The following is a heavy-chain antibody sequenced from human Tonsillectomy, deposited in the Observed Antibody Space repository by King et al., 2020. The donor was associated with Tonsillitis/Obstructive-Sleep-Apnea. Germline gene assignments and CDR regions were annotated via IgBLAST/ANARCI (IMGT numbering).Heavy chain of an antibody. CDR2: IYHGDSDT. CDR1: GYSFTSYW. D-gene: IGHD1-20*01. CDR3: ARQRVTGTSPIVY. V-gene: IGHV5-51*01. Sequence: DVQLVESGAEVKKPGESLKISCKGSGYSFTSYWMGWVRQMPGKGLEWMGIIYHGDSDTRYSPSFQGQVTISADKSISTAYLQWSSLKSSDTAMYYCARQRVTGTSPIVYWGQGTLVTVSS. J-gene: IGHJ4*02.